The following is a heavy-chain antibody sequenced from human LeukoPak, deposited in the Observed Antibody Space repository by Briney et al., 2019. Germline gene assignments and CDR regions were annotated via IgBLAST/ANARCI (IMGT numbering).Heavy chain of an antibody. CDR2: INPNSGGT. Sequence: WASVKVSCKASGYTFTGYYIHWVRQAPGQGLEWMGWINPNSGGTNYAQKFQGRVTMTRDTSISTAYMELSRLRSDDTAVYYCARDREYSSSWYNYYYYYMDVWGKGTTVTISS. CDR1: GYTFTGYY. D-gene: IGHD6-13*01. CDR3: ARDREYSSSWYNYYYYYMDV. V-gene: IGHV1-2*02. J-gene: IGHJ6*03.